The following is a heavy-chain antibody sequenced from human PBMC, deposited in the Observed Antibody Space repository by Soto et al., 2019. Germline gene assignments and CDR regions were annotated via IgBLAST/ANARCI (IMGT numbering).Heavy chain of an antibody. J-gene: IGHJ4*02. CDR3: ARDWGSYRYPRFFDY. CDR2: IWYDGSNK. Sequence: PGGSLRLSCAASGFTFSSYGMHWVRQAPGKGLEWVAVIWYDGSNKYYADSVKGRFTISRDNSKNTLYLQMNSLRAEDTAVYYCARDWGSYRYPRFFDYWGQGTLVTVSS. D-gene: IGHD3-16*02. CDR1: GFTFSSYG. V-gene: IGHV3-33*01.